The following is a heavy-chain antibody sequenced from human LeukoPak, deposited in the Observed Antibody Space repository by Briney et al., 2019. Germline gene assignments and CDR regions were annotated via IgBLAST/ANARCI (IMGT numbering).Heavy chain of an antibody. V-gene: IGHV3-48*01. CDR2: ISGGSTVI. Sequence: GGSLRLSCAASGFTFSSYNMNWVRQAPGKGLEWVSYISGGSTVIDYADSVRGRFTISRDNAKNSLYLQMNSLRGEDTAVYYCARTRGYNYGYSDDWGQGTLATVSS. CDR3: ARTRGYNYGYSDD. D-gene: IGHD5-18*01. J-gene: IGHJ4*02. CDR1: GFTFSSYN.